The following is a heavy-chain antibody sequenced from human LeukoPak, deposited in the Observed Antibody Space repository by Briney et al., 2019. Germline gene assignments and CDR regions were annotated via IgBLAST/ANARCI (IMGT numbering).Heavy chain of an antibody. CDR2: ISSSSSYI. Sequence: GGSLRLSCAASGFTFSSYEMNWVRQAPGKGLEWVSSISSSSSYIYYADSVKGRFTISRDNAKNSLYLQMNSLRAEDTAVYYCARASSWANNWFDPWGQGTLVTVSS. J-gene: IGHJ5*02. D-gene: IGHD6-13*01. V-gene: IGHV3-21*01. CDR3: ARASSWANNWFDP. CDR1: GFTFSSYE.